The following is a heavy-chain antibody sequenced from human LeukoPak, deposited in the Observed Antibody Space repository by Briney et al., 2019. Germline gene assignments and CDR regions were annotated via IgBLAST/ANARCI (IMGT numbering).Heavy chain of an antibody. D-gene: IGHD1-7*01. V-gene: IGHV5-51*01. CDR1: GYSFTSYW. CDR3: ATQLELRVNYVYYIDN. CDR2: IYPGDSDT. J-gene: IGHJ4*02. Sequence: GESLKISCKGSGYSFTSYWIGWVRQMPGKGLEWMGIIYPGDSDTRYSPSFQGQVTISADKSISTAYLQWSSLKASDTAMYYCATQLELRVNYVYYIDNWGQGTLVTVSS.